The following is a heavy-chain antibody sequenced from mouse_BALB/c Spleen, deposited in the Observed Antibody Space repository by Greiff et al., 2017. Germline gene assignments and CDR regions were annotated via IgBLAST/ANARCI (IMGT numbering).Heavy chain of an antibody. Sequence: VQLQQSGAELVRPGSSVKISCKASGYAFRSYWMNWVKQRPGQGLEWIGQIYPGDGDTNYNGKFKGKATLTADKSSSTAYMQLSSLTSEDSAVYFCARITTATSYFDYWGQGTTLTVSS. V-gene: IGHV1-80*01. D-gene: IGHD1-2*01. CDR1: GYAFRSYW. J-gene: IGHJ2*01. CDR3: ARITTATSYFDY. CDR2: IYPGDGDT.